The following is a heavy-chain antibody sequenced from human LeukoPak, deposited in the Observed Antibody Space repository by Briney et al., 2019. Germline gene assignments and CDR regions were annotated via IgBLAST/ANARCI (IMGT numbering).Heavy chain of an antibody. D-gene: IGHD4-17*01. V-gene: IGHV1-18*01. CDR3: ARDDYRDYGGPFYY. CDR2: ISGYNGNM. J-gene: IGHJ4*02. CDR1: GYTFTSYG. Sequence: RDSVKVSCKASGYTFTSYGISWVRQTPGQGLEWMGWISGYNGNMKYVQKFQGRVTMTTDTSTSTAYMELRSLTSDDTAIYYCARDDYRDYGGPFYYWGQGSLVTVSS.